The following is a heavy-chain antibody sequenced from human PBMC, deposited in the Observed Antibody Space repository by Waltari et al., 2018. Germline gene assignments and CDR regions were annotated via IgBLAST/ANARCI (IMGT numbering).Heavy chain of an antibody. D-gene: IGHD3-3*01. CDR1: GGSISSSSYY. Sequence: QLQLQESGPGLVKPSETLSLTCTVSGGSISSSSYYRGWIRQPPGKGLEWIGSIYYSGSTYYNPSLKSRVTISVDTSKNQFSLKLSSVTAADTAVYYCARACSIRFLEWFDRRGWFDPWGQGTLVTVSS. CDR2: IYYSGST. CDR3: ARACSIRFLEWFDRRGWFDP. V-gene: IGHV4-39*07. J-gene: IGHJ5*02.